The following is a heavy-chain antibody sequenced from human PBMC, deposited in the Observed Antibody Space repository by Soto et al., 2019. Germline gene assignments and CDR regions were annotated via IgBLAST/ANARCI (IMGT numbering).Heavy chain of an antibody. CDR1: GYSISSGYY. CDR2: INHSGNT. J-gene: IGHJ4*02. D-gene: IGHD4-17*01. CDR3: GRSGDDYGSYIDY. V-gene: IGHV4-38-2*01. Sequence: PSETLSLTCGVSGYSISSGYYCGWIGQSPGKGLEWIGSINHSGNTYYNPSLRSRVTISVDTSRNQVSLILSSVTAADTAVYYCGRSGDDYGSYIDYWGQGTLVTVSS.